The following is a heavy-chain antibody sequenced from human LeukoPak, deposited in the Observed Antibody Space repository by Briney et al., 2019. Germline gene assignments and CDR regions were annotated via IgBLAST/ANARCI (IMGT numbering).Heavy chain of an antibody. CDR3: ARDRNYGENFDY. Sequence: EASVKVSCKASGYTFTSYAMHWVRQAPGQGLEWMGWISAYNGNTNYAQKLQGRVTMTTDTSTSTAYMELRSLRSDDTAVYYCARDRNYGENFDYWGQGTLVTVSS. J-gene: IGHJ4*02. V-gene: IGHV1-18*01. D-gene: IGHD4-17*01. CDR2: ISAYNGNT. CDR1: GYTFTSYA.